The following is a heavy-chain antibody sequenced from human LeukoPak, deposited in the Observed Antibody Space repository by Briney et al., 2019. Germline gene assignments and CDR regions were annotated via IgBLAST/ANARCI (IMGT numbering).Heavy chain of an antibody. Sequence: SETPSLTCTVSGGSISSYYWSWIPQRAGKGLEWIGRIYTSGSTNYNPSLKSRVTMSVDTSKHQFSLKLSSVTAADTAVYYCARESRIGYSSSWGSGFDPWGQGTLVTVSS. D-gene: IGHD6-13*01. V-gene: IGHV4-4*07. CDR3: ARESRIGYSSSWGSGFDP. J-gene: IGHJ5*02. CDR1: GGSISSYY. CDR2: IYTSGST.